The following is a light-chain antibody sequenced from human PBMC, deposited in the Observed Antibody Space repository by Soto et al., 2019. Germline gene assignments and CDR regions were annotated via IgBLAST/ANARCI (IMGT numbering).Light chain of an antibody. CDR1: QRITTY. V-gene: IGKV1-39*01. J-gene: IGKJ2*01. Sequence: IHMTQSPSSLSASVGDRVTITCRASQRITTYLNLYQQKPGEAPKLLISTSGTLQRGVPSRFSGSESGTDFTLTIASLQPADFATYFCQQTYSTPYTFGQGTKLEIK. CDR3: QQTYSTPYT. CDR2: TSG.